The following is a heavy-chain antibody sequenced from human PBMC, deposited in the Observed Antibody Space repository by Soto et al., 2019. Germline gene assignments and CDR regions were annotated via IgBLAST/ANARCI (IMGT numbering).Heavy chain of an antibody. CDR1: GFTFSSYG. V-gene: IGHV3-30*18. CDR2: ISYDGSNK. CDR3: AKDFRSSGWTYYFDY. D-gene: IGHD6-19*01. Sequence: LRLSCAASGFTFSSYGMHWVRQAPGKGLEWVAVISYDGSNKYYADSVKGRFTISRDNSKNTLYLQMNSLRAEDTAVYYCAKDFRSSGWTYYFDYWGQGTLVTVSS. J-gene: IGHJ4*02.